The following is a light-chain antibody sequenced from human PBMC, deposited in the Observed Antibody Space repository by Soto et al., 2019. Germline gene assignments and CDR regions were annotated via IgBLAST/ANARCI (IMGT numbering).Light chain of an antibody. Sequence: IVLTQSPGTLSLSPGERATLSCRASQSVSSSYLAWYQQKPGQAPRLLIYGASTRATGIPARFSGSGSGTEFTLTISSLQSEDFAVYYCQQYNNWPALTFGGGTKVDIK. J-gene: IGKJ4*01. CDR1: QSVSSSY. V-gene: IGKV3-15*01. CDR3: QQYNNWPALT. CDR2: GAS.